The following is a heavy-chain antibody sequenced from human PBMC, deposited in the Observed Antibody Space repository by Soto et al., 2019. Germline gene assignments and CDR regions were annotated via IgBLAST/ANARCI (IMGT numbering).Heavy chain of an antibody. J-gene: IGHJ4*02. CDR3: VLQSGAWLLRFDL. CDR2: IYYSGST. CDR1: GGAISSYY. V-gene: IGHV4-59*08. Sequence: SSETVSLTCTVCGGAISSYYWIWIRQPPGKGLEWIGYIYYSGSTNYNPSLKSRVTISVDTSKNQFSLKLSSVTAADTATYYCVLQSGAWLLRFDLWGQGTPVTVSS. D-gene: IGHD2-21*02.